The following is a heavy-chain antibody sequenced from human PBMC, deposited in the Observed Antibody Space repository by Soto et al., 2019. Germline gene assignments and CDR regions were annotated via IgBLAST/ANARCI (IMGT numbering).Heavy chain of an antibody. CDR2: INPNSGGT. V-gene: IGHV1-2*04. Sequence: ASVKVSCKASGYTFTGYYMHWVRQAPGQGLEWMGWINPNSGGTNYAQKFQGWVTMTRDTSISTAYMELSRLRSDDTAVYYCARGDRLVDTAMVHIFDYWGQGTLVTVSS. J-gene: IGHJ4*02. D-gene: IGHD5-18*01. CDR1: GYTFTGYY. CDR3: ARGDRLVDTAMVHIFDY.